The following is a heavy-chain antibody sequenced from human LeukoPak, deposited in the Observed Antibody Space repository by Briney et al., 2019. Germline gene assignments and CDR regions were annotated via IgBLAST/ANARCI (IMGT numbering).Heavy chain of an antibody. J-gene: IGHJ6*04. D-gene: IGHD2-2*01. CDR3: ASPPGIVVVPAARYYYYGMDV. CDR1: GFTFSSYA. CDR2: ISYDGSNK. V-gene: IGHV3-30*09. Sequence: PGGSLRLSCAASGFTFSSYAMHWVRQAPGKGLEWVAVISYDGSNKYYADSVKGRFAISRDNSKNTLYLQMNSLRAEDTAVYYCASPPGIVVVPAARYYYYGMDVWGKGTTVTVSS.